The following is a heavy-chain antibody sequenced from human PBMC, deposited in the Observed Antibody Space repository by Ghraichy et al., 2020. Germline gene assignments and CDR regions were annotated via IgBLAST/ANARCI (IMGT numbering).Heavy chain of an antibody. CDR2: ISSSGSTI. CDR3: AKDLVMITFGGVIVN. Sequence: GSLNISCAASGFTFSSYEMNWVRQAPGKGLEWVSYISSSGSTIYYADSVKGRFTISRDNAKNSLYLQMNSLRAEDTAVYYCAKDLVMITFGGVIVNWGQGTLVTVSS. CDR1: GFTFSSYE. J-gene: IGHJ4*02. V-gene: IGHV3-48*03. D-gene: IGHD3-16*02.